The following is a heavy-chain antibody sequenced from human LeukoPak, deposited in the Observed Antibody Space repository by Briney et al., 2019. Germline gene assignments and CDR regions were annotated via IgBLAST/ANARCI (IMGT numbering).Heavy chain of an antibody. D-gene: IGHD4-17*01. V-gene: IGHV1-69*10. CDR1: GGTFIIYA. Sequence: AASVTVSFKASGGTFIIYAISWVRQAPGQGLEWMGGIIPILGIANYAQKFQGRVMITADKATSTAYMELSSLRSEDTAVYYCARVNGDEGPSFDYWGQGTLVTVSS. J-gene: IGHJ4*02. CDR2: IIPILGIA. CDR3: ARVNGDEGPSFDY.